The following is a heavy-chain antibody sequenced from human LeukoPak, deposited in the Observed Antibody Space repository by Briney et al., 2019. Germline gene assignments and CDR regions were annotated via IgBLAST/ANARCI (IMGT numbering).Heavy chain of an antibody. CDR2: IHPSGGST. V-gene: IGHV1-46*01. D-gene: IGHD3-22*01. CDR1: GYTFTSHN. J-gene: IGHJ2*01. Sequence: GASVKVSCKASGYTFTSHNMHWVRQAPGEGLEWMGIIHPSGGSTTYAQKFQGRVTMTTDTSTSTVYMELSSLRSEDTALYYCARITMTTSGWYFDLWGRGTLVTVSS. CDR3: ARITMTTSGWYFDL.